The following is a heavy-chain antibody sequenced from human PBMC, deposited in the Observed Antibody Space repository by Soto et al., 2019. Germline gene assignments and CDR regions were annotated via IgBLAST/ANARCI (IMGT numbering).Heavy chain of an antibody. Sequence: QVQLVQSGAEVKKPGSSVKVSCKASGGTFSSYTISWVRQAPGQGLEWMGRIIPILGIANYAQKFQGRVTITADKSTSTAYMELSSLRSEDTAVYYCARDPRYDFWSAVDAFDIWGQGTMVTVSS. CDR3: ARDPRYDFWSAVDAFDI. CDR2: IIPILGIA. D-gene: IGHD3-3*01. J-gene: IGHJ3*02. CDR1: GGTFSSYT. V-gene: IGHV1-69*08.